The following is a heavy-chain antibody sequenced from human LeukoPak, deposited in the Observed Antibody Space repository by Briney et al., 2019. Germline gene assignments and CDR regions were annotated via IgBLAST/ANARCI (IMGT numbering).Heavy chain of an antibody. D-gene: IGHD6-13*01. Sequence: GGSLRLSCAASGFTVSSNYMNWVRQAPGKGLEWVSIIYSGGDAYYADSVKGRFTISRDNSKNTLYLQMNSLRAEDTAVYYCTRGPGSTWYSDYWGQGTLVTVSS. CDR3: TRGPGSTWYSDY. CDR1: GFTVSSNY. V-gene: IGHV3-66*02. J-gene: IGHJ4*02. CDR2: IYSGGDA.